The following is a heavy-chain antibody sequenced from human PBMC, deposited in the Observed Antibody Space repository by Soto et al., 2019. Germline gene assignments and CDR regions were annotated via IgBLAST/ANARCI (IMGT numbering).Heavy chain of an antibody. CDR1: GYSISSGYY. J-gene: IGHJ6*02. V-gene: IGHV4-61*01. CDR2: IYYSGST. Sequence: SETLSLTCAFSGYSISSGYYWSWIRHPPGKGLEWIGYIYYSGSTNYNPSLKSRVTISVDTSKNQFSLKLSSVTAADTAVYYCARGVRCTNGVCYYYYYGMDVWGQGTTVTVSS. D-gene: IGHD2-8*01. CDR3: ARGVRCTNGVCYYYYYGMDV.